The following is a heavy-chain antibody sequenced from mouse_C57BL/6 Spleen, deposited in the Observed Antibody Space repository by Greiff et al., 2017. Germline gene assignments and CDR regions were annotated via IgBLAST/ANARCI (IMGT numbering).Heavy chain of an antibody. J-gene: IGHJ2*01. D-gene: IGHD1-1*01. V-gene: IGHV5-4*01. CDR1: GFTFSSYA. Sequence: VQLVESGGGLVKPGGSLKLSCAASGFTFSSYAMSWVHQTPEKRLEWVATISDGGSYTYYPDTVKGRFTISRDNAKNNLYLQMSHLKSEDTAMYYCARDPYGSSSPFDYWGQGTTLTVSS. CDR2: ISDGGSYT. CDR3: ARDPYGSSSPFDY.